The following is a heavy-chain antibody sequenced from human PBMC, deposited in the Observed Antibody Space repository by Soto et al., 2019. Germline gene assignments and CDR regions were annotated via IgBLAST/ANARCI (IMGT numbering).Heavy chain of an antibody. Sequence: SSETRSLRWGVYGRSFSGYYWRWIRHPPGKCLEWIGEMNHTGRTPNNSVLKSRVTMPVDTSKNQFSLKLSYVTAADTAVYYWARGLRGESYIDYWGQGTLVTVSS. CDR2: MNHTGRT. CDR3: ARGLRGESYIDY. D-gene: IGHD5-18*01. V-gene: IGHV4-34*01. J-gene: IGHJ4*02. CDR1: GRSFSGYY.